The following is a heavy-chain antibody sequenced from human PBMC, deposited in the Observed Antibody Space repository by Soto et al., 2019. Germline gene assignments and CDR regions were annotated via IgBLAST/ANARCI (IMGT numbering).Heavy chain of an antibody. V-gene: IGHV4-34*02. CDR1: GGSFSGYY. CDR2: INHSGGT. Sequence: QVQLQQWGAGLLKPSETLSLTCAVYGGSFSGYYGSWIRQPPVKGLEWIGEINHSGGTNYNPSLKSRVTISVDTSKNQFSLKLSSVTAADTAVFYCARLRWEQQWVFDYWGQGTLVTVSS. D-gene: IGHD1-26*01. CDR3: ARLRWEQQWVFDY. J-gene: IGHJ4*02.